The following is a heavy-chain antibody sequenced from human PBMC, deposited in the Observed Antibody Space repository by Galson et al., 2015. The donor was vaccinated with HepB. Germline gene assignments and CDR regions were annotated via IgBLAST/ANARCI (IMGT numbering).Heavy chain of an antibody. D-gene: IGHD2-2*01. CDR1: GFTFNNYA. Sequence: SLRLSCAASGFTFNNYAINWVRQAPGKGLERVAVISYDGINKWYADSVKGRFTISRDNSKTTVYLQINSLRAEDTAVYFCAVCFSTSCDAAENFQHWGQGTLVTVSA. CDR2: ISYDGINK. CDR3: AVCFSTSCDAAENFQH. V-gene: IGHV3-30-3*01. J-gene: IGHJ1*01.